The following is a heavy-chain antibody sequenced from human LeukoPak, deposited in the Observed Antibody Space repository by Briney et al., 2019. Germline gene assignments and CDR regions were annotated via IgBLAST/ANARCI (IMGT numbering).Heavy chain of an antibody. D-gene: IGHD2-8*01. Sequence: SETLSLTCTVSGGSISSYYWSWIRQPAGKGLEWIGRIYTSGSTNYNLSLKSRVTMSVDTSKNQFSLKLSSVTAADTAVYYCAKDRVPYGDAFDIWGQGTMVTVSS. CDR1: GGSISSYY. CDR3: AKDRVPYGDAFDI. J-gene: IGHJ3*02. V-gene: IGHV4-4*07. CDR2: IYTSGST.